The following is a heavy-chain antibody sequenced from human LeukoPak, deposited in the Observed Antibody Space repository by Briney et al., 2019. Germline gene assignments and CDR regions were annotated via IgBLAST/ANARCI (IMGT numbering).Heavy chain of an antibody. V-gene: IGHV3-30*04. D-gene: IGHD2-2*01. CDR1: GFTFSSYA. CDR3: ARDSRDCSSTSCYSDY. CDR2: ISYDGSNK. J-gene: IGHJ4*02. Sequence: GGSLRLSCAASGFTFSSYAMHWVRQAPGKGLEWVAVISYDGSNKYYADSVKGRFTISRDNSKNTLYLQMNSLRAEDTAVYYCARDSRDCSSTSCYSDYWGQGTLVTVAS.